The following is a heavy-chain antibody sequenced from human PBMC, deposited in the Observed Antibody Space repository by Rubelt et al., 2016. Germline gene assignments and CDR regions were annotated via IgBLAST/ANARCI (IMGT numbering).Heavy chain of an antibody. CDR3: ARDQLALYAFDI. J-gene: IGHJ3*02. V-gene: IGHV1-3*01. D-gene: IGHD1-1*01. CDR2: INAGNGNK. CDR1: GYTFTSYA. Sequence: QVQLVQSGAEVKKPGASVKVSCKASGYTFTSYAMHWVRQAPGQRLEWMGWINAGNGNKKYSQKFQGRVTITRDTAASTAYMERRSLRSDETAVYFCARDQLALYAFDIWGQGTMVTVSS.